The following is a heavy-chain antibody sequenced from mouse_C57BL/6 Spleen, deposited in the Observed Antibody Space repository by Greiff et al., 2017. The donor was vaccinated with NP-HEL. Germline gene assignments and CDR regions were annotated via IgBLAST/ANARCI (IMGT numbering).Heavy chain of an antibody. D-gene: IGHD2-5*01. J-gene: IGHJ4*01. CDR3: ARRGVYSNYAMDY. V-gene: IGHV1-69*01. CDR1: GYTFTSYW. Sequence: QVQLQQPGAELVMPGASVKLSCKASGYTFTSYWMHWVKQRPGQGLEWIGEIDPSDSYTNYNQKFKGKSTLTVDKSSSTAYMQLSSLTSEDSAVYYCARRGVYSNYAMDYWGQRTSVTVSS. CDR2: IDPSDSYT.